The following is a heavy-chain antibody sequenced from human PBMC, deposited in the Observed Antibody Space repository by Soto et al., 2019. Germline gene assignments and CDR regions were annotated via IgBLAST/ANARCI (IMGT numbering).Heavy chain of an antibody. CDR3: VRGSPIGSAFSGHDDIDS. CDR2: IIPMLDIT. Sequence: QVQLVQSGAEVKKPGSSVKVSCKASGGTFSNHIITWVRQAPGQGPEWMGRIIPMLDITNYAQKFQGRVTITADKSTTTAYMEVSSLRPEDTAMYYCVRGSPIGSAFSGHDDIDSWGQGTLVTVSS. V-gene: IGHV1-69*02. D-gene: IGHD5-12*01. CDR1: GGTFSNHI. J-gene: IGHJ4*02.